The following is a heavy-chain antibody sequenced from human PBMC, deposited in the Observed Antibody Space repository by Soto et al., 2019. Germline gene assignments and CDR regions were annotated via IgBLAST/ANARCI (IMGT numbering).Heavy chain of an antibody. CDR2: IYYSGTI. J-gene: IGHJ5*02. D-gene: IGHD6-13*01. V-gene: IGHV4-61*08. CDR1: GGSVRSGDCY. CDR3: ARHLAVSGTFNWFYH. Sequence: QVQLQESGPGLVKPSETLSLTCTVSGGSVRSGDCYWSWIRQPPGKGLEWIGNIYYSGTIDYSPSLKSRVTISVYASKNQYSLKLSSVTAADTAVYYRARHLAVSGTFNWFYHWGQGTLVTVSS.